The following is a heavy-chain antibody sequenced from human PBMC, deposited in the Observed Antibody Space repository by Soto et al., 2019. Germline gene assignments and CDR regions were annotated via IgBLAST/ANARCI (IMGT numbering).Heavy chain of an antibody. Sequence: GGSLRLSCAASGFTFSSYAMSWVRQAPGKGLEWVSAISGSGGSTYYADSVKGQFTISRDNSKNTLYLQMNSMKAEDTAVYYCAKDLLAYCGGDCFDDAFDIWGQGTMVTVSS. CDR1: GFTFSSYA. D-gene: IGHD2-21*02. J-gene: IGHJ3*02. CDR2: ISGSGGST. V-gene: IGHV3-23*01. CDR3: AKDLLAYCGGDCFDDAFDI.